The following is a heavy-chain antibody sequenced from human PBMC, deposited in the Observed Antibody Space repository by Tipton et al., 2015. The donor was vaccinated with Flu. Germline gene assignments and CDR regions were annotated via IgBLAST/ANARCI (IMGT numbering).Heavy chain of an antibody. CDR3: ARRDYSNYVSEPKNWFDP. D-gene: IGHD4-11*01. CDR1: GYSVTSDSF. CDR2: VFHTGNT. Sequence: LRLSCAVSGYSVTSDSFWGWIRQPPGKGLEWIGNVFHTGNTHYNSSLKSRVTISVDKSKNQFSLRLLSVTATDTAVYYCARRDYSNYVSEPKNWFDPWGQGILVTVSS. V-gene: IGHV4-38-2*01. J-gene: IGHJ5*02.